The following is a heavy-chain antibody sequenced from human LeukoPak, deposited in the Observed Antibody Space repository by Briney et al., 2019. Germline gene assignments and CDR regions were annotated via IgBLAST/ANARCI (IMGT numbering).Heavy chain of an antibody. CDR1: GGSISSSSYY. J-gene: IGHJ4*02. Sequence: SETPSLTCTVSGGSISSSSYYWGWIRQPPGKGLEWIGYIYYSGSTNYNPSLKSRVTISVDTSKNQFSLKLSSVTAADTAVYYCASVSVVNYYGSGSHGGYFDYWGQGTLVTVSS. CDR3: ASVSVVNYYGSGSHGGYFDY. V-gene: IGHV4-61*05. CDR2: IYYSGST. D-gene: IGHD3-10*01.